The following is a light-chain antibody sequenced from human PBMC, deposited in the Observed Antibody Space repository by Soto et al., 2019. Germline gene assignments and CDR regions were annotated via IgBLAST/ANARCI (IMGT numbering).Light chain of an antibody. Sequence: SYELTQPPSVSVSPGQTARITCSGDALPKQYAYWYQQKPGQAPVLVIYKDSERPSGIPERFSGSSSGTTVTLTISGVQAEDEADYYCQSADSIGTYNYVFGTGTKVTVL. J-gene: IGLJ1*01. CDR1: ALPKQY. V-gene: IGLV3-25*03. CDR3: QSADSIGTYNYV. CDR2: KDS.